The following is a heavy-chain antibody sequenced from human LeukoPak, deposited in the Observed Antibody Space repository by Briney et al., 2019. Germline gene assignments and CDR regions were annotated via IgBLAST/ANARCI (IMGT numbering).Heavy chain of an antibody. Sequence: VASVKVPCKASGGTFSSYAISWVRQAPGQGLEWMGGIIPIFGTANYAQKFQGRVTITADESTSTAYMELSSLRSEDTAVYYCARVNDTAMDYFDYWGQGTLVTVSS. J-gene: IGHJ4*02. CDR3: ARVNDTAMDYFDY. D-gene: IGHD5-18*01. CDR2: IIPIFGTA. CDR1: GGTFSSYA. V-gene: IGHV1-69*13.